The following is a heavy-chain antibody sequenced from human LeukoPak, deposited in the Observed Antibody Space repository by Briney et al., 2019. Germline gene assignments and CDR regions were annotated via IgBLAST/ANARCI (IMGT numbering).Heavy chain of an antibody. CDR2: IKEDGSEK. J-gene: IGHJ4*02. Sequence: GGSLRLSCAASGFMFSSYWMSWVRQAPGKGLEWVADIKEDGSEKSYVDSVKGRFTISRDNAKNSLYLQMNSLRAEDTAVYYCARDGTGSSSFDYWGQGTLVTVSS. D-gene: IGHD6-6*01. CDR1: GFMFSSYW. V-gene: IGHV3-7*01. CDR3: ARDGTGSSSFDY.